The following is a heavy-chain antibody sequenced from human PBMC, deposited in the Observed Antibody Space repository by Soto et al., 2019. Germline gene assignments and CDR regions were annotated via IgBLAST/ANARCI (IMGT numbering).Heavy chain of an antibody. CDR3: AKGKTSGWYYFDY. D-gene: IGHD6-19*01. CDR1: GFTFSNFA. CDR2: ISASGRDI. Sequence: GGSLRLSCAASGFTFSNFAMSWVRQAPGRGLEWVSGISASGRDIHYADSVKDRFTVSRDNSKNTLYLQMNSLRAEDTAIYYCAKGKTSGWYYFDYWGQGALVTVSS. V-gene: IGHV3-23*01. J-gene: IGHJ4*02.